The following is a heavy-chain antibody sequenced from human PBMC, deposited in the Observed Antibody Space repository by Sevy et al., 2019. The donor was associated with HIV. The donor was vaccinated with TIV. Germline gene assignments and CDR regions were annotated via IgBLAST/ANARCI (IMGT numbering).Heavy chain of an antibody. J-gene: IGHJ4*02. V-gene: IGHV3-15*01. CDR3: ATAPGYYDSAPFDY. CDR1: GFTFSNAW. Sequence: GGSLRLSCAVSGFTFSNAWMNWVRQAPGTGLQWVGLIKSKIDGETTDYVAPVKGRFTISRDDSTNTLYLQMNSLKTEDTGVYYCATAPGYYDSAPFDYSGPGTLVTVSS. D-gene: IGHD3-22*01. CDR2: IKSKIDGETT.